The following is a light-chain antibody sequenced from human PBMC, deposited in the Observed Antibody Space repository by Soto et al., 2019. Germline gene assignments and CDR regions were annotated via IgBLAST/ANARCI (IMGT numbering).Light chain of an antibody. J-gene: IGKJ4*01. V-gene: IGKV1D-16*01. Sequence: DIQMTQSPSSLSASVGDRVTITCRASQDIRSRLAWYQQKPEKAPKSLIYEASNLQTGVPSRFSGSESGPDFTLIISSLQPEDSATYFCQQYNKYPLTFGGGTRVEIK. CDR3: QQYNKYPLT. CDR2: EAS. CDR1: QDIRSR.